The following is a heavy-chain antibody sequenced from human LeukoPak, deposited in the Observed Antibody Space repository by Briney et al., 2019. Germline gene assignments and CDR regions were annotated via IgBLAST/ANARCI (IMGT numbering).Heavy chain of an antibody. CDR2: ISYDGSNR. CDR1: GFTFNYYV. J-gene: IGHJ4*02. D-gene: IGHD6-13*01. CDR3: AKDGRIAAAVYYDL. V-gene: IGHV3-30*18. Sequence: PGGSLRLSCAVSGFTFNYYVMHWVRQAPGKGLEWVAFISYDGSNRYYADAVKGRFTISRDNSKNTLYLQMNSLRAEDTAVYNCAKDGRIAAAVYYDLWGQGTLVTVSS.